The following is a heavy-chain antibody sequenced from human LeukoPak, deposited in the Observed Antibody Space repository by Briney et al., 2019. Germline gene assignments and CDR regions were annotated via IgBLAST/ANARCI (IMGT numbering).Heavy chain of an antibody. CDR2: IVVGSGNT. V-gene: IGHV1-58*02. CDR3: ARSYNSFDY. D-gene: IGHD5-24*01. Sequence: GASVKVSCKASGFTFTSSAMQWVRQARGQRLEWIGWIVVGSGNTNYAQKFQERVTITRDMSTSTAYMELSRLRSDDTAVYYCARSYNSFDYWGQGTLVTVSS. CDR1: GFTFTSSA. J-gene: IGHJ4*02.